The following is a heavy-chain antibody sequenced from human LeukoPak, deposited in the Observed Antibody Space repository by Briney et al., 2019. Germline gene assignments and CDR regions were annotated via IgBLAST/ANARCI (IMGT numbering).Heavy chain of an antibody. CDR1: GFTFSSYS. CDR3: ARMTTATSFDY. D-gene: IGHD4-17*01. V-gene: IGHV3-21*01. J-gene: IGHJ4*02. Sequence: GGSLRLSCVASGFTFSSYSMNWVRQAPGKGLGWVSSISSSSSYIYYADSVKGRFTISRDNAKNSLYLQMNSLRAEDTAVYYCARMTTATSFDYWGQGTLVTVSS. CDR2: ISSSSSYI.